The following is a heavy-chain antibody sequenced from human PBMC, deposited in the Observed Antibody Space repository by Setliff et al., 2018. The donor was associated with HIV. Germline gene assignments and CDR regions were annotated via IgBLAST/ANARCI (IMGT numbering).Heavy chain of an antibody. CDR2: ISVHNDNS. D-gene: IGHD4-17*01. V-gene: IGHV1-18*01. CDR1: TNTFLNYG. CDR3: ARGRTPSYGGDYRDTFDI. Sequence: ASVKVSCKASTNTFLNYGISWVRQAPGQGLEWMGWISVHNDNSNYAQRFRDRVTMTTDIPTSTAYMELRGLRSDDTAVYYCARGRTPSYGGDYRDTFDIWGPGTKVTVSS. J-gene: IGHJ3*02.